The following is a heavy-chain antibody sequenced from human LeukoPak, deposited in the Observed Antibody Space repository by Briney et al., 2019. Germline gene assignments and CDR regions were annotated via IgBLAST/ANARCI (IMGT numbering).Heavy chain of an antibody. J-gene: IGHJ5*02. CDR1: GFAVSSND. V-gene: IGHV3-53*01. CDR2: IYSGGTT. CDR3: ARGPRGFDP. Sequence: SGGSPRLSCAASGFAVSSNDMSWVRQAPAKGLEWISVIYSGGTTYNADSVKGRFTVSRDNSKNTLYLQMNSLRADDTAVYYCARGPRGFDPWGQGTLVTVSS.